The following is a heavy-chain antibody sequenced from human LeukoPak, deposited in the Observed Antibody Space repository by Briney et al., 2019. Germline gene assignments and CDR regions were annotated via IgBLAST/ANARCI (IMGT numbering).Heavy chain of an antibody. V-gene: IGHV1-18*01. J-gene: IGHJ3*02. CDR2: ISAYNGNT. D-gene: IGHD6-19*01. Sequence: ASVKVSCKASGYTFTSYDINWVRQATGQGLEWMGWISAYNGNTNYAQKLQGRVTMTTDTSTSTAYMELRSLRSDDTAVYYCARSGIAVAGTGVRAFDIWGQGTMVTVSS. CDR3: ARSGIAVAGTGVRAFDI. CDR1: GYTFTSYD.